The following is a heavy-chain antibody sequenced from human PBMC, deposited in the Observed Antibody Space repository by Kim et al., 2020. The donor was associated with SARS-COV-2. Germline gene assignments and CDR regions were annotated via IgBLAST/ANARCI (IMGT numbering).Heavy chain of an antibody. Sequence: SETLSLTCAVYGGSFSGYYWSWIRQPPGKGLEWIGEINHSGSTNYNPSLKSRVTISVDTSKNQFSLKLSSVTAADTAVYYCARGRAGLRFLEWLFYFDY. CDR3: ARGRAGLRFLEWLFYFDY. V-gene: IGHV4-34*01. CDR2: INHSGST. J-gene: IGHJ4*01. CDR1: GGSFSGYY. D-gene: IGHD3-3*01.